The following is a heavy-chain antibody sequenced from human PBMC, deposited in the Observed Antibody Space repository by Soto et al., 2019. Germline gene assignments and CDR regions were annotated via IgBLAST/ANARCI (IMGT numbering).Heavy chain of an antibody. Sequence: HPGGSLRLSCAASGFTFSSYAMSWVRLAPGKGLEWVSGISDSGTSTYYRDSVKGRFTISRDNSKNTVYLQMNSLRAEDTALYYCAKAKTPHNAFDIWGQGTMVTVSS. V-gene: IGHV3-23*01. J-gene: IGHJ3*02. CDR2: ISDSGTST. CDR1: GFTFSSYA. D-gene: IGHD2-15*01. CDR3: AKAKTPHNAFDI.